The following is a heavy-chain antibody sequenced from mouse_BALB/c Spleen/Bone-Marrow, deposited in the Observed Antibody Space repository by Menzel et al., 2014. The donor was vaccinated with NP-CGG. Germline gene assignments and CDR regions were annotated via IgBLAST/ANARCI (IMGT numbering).Heavy chain of an antibody. D-gene: IGHD3-1*01. CDR2: ILPGSNGA. CDR3: AREGLSDFFAY. Sequence: QVQLQQSGAELMKPGASVNISCKATGYTFSSYWIEWVKQRPGHGLEWIGDILPGSNGANYNEKFKGKATFTADTSSNTVYMEIDSLTSEDSAVYYCAREGLSDFFAYWGQRTLVTVSA. V-gene: IGHV1-9*01. J-gene: IGHJ3*01. CDR1: GYTFSSYW.